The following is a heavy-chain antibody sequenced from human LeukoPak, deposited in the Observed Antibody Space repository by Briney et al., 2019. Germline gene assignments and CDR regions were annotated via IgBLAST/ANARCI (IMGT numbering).Heavy chain of an antibody. CDR3: ASGGYSSSWLSYGMDV. J-gene: IGHJ6*02. V-gene: IGHV4-59*01. D-gene: IGHD6-13*01. Sequence: PSETLSLTCTVSGGSISSYYWSWIRQPPGKGLEWIGYIYYSGSTNYNPSLKSRVTISVDTSKNQSSLKLSSVTAADTAVYYCASGGYSSSWLSYGMDVWGQGTTVTVSS. CDR1: GGSISSYY. CDR2: IYYSGST.